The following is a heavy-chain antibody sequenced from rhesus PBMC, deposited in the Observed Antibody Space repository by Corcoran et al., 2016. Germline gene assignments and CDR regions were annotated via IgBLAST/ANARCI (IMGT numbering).Heavy chain of an antibody. Sequence: QVQLQQWGEGLVKPSVTLSLPCAVSGGSITGYSWSWIRPPPGTGLPRIGNIDGNSASNNYNPSLKNRVTSSKDTSKNQFSLKLSSVTAADTAVYYCARVRNYYSGSFGSLDVWGRGVLVTVSS. D-gene: IGHD3-16*01. CDR1: GGSITGYS. J-gene: IGHJ5-2*02. CDR2: IDGNSASN. CDR3: ARVRNYYSGSFGSLDV. V-gene: IGHV4-73*01.